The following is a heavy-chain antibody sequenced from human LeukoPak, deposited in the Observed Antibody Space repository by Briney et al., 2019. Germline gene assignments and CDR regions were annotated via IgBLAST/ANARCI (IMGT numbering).Heavy chain of an antibody. CDR2: IKQDGSEK. CDR1: GFTFSTYW. V-gene: IGHV3-7*01. Sequence: PGGSLRLSCTASGFTFSTYWMSWVRQAPGKGLEWVANIKQDGSEKYYVDSVKGRFAISRDNVKNSLYLQMNSLRAEDTAVYYCARDEPVGATTGWGQGTLVTVSS. CDR3: ARDEPVGATTG. D-gene: IGHD1-26*01. J-gene: IGHJ4*02.